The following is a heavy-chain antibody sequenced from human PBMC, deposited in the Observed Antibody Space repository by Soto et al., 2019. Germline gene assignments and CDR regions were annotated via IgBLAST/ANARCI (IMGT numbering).Heavy chain of an antibody. D-gene: IGHD3-10*01. Sequence: GGSLRLSCAASGFTFRTYAMHWVRQAPGKGLEWLAVISYDGTNEIYADSVKGRFIISRDNSMNTLFLQMNSLRAVDTATYYCAHHVSASPAGWFDPWGQGILVTVSS. J-gene: IGHJ5*02. CDR1: GFTFRTYA. V-gene: IGHV3-30-3*01. CDR2: ISYDGTNE. CDR3: AHHVSASPAGWFDP.